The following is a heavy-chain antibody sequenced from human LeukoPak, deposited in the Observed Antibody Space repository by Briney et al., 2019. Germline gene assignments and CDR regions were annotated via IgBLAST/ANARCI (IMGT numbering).Heavy chain of an antibody. CDR3: ARDSAVGATPFDY. CDR1: GFTFSDYY. D-gene: IGHD1-26*01. V-gene: IGHV3-11*04. Sequence: PGGSLRLSCAASGFTFSDYYMSWIRQAPGKGLEWVSYISSSGSTIYYADSVKGRFTISRDNAKNSLYLQMNSLRAEDTAVYYCARDSAVGATPFDYWGQGTLVTVSS. CDR2: ISSSGSTI. J-gene: IGHJ4*02.